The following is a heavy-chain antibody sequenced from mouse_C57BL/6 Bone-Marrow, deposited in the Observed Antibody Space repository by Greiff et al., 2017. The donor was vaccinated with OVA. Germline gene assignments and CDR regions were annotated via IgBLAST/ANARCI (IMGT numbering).Heavy chain of an antibody. V-gene: IGHV1-69*01. Sequence: QVQLQQPGAELVMPGASVKLSCKASGYTFTSYWMHWVKQRPGQGLEWIGEIDPSDSYTNYNQKFKGKSTLTVDKSSSPAYMQLSSLTSEDSAVYYCSRSPYDYDDGGRRDYFYYWGQGTTLTVSS. J-gene: IGHJ2*01. D-gene: IGHD2-4*01. CDR3: SRSPYDYDDGGRRDYFYY. CDR2: IDPSDSYT. CDR1: GYTFTSYW.